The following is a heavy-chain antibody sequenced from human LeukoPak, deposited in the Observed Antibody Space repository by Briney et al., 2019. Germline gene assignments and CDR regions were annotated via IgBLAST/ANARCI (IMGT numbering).Heavy chain of an antibody. V-gene: IGHV4-4*01. J-gene: IGHJ5*02. CDR1: RFTLSSYW. CDR3: ARMYSSSWDNWFDP. Sequence: PGGSLRLSCVASRFTLSSYWMNWVRQAPGKGLVWIGYIYHSGGTYYNPSLKSRVTISVDRSKNQASLKLSSVTAADTAVYFCARMYSSSWDNWFDPWGQGTLVTVSS. CDR2: IYHSGGT. D-gene: IGHD6-13*01.